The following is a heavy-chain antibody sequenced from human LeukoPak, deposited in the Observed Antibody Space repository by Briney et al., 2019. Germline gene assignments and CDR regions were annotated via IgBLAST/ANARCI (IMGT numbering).Heavy chain of an antibody. D-gene: IGHD1-26*01. CDR3: ARHSGSSDFDY. Sequence: PGGSLRLSCAASGFTFSSYWMSWVRQAPGKGLEWVANIKQDGSEKYYVDSVKGRFTISRDNAKNSLYLQMNSLRAVDTAVYYCARHSGSSDFDYWGQGTLVTVSS. J-gene: IGHJ4*02. CDR2: IKQDGSEK. CDR1: GFTFSSYW. V-gene: IGHV3-7*03.